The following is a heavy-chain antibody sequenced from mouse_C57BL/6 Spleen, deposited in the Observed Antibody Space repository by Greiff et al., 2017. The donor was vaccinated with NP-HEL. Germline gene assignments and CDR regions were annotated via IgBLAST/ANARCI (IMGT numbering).Heavy chain of an antibody. CDR1: GYTFTDYN. D-gene: IGHD1-1*01. V-gene: IGHV1-18*01. J-gene: IGHJ1*03. CDR3: ARRDYGSSPWGFDV. CDR2: INPNNGGT. Sequence: EVQLQQSGPELVKPGASVKLPCKASGYTFTDYNMDWVKQSHGKSLEWIGDINPNNGGTIYNQKFKGKATLTVDKSSSTAYMELRSLTSEDTAVYYCARRDYGSSPWGFDVWGTGTTVTVSS.